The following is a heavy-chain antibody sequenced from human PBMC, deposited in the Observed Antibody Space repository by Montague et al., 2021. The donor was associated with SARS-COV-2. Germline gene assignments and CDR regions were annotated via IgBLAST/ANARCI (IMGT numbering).Heavy chain of an antibody. CDR1: GFTLYAYW. V-gene: IGHV3-7*01. CDR2: INYDGSET. D-gene: IGHD3-10*01. Sequence: SLRLSCAASGFTLYAYWMNWVRQAPGKGLEWVANINYDGSETYYVGSVKGRFTISRDNAYNALHLQMNNLRAADTAVYFCARNPHRTYFYGSGIYLLNHSFDYWGPGTLVTVSS. CDR3: ARNPHRTYFYGSGIYLLNHSFDY. J-gene: IGHJ4*02.